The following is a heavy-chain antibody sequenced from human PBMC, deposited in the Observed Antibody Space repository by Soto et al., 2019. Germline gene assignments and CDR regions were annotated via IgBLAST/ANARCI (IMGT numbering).Heavy chain of an antibody. Sequence: QQQLQESGSGLMKPLETLSLTCTVSGLSIDRGSYSWSWVRQPPGKGLEWVGSISQVGSVCQGGSPFYNPSLTGRVSFSVDRPRNQFSLKLTSVTAADAGVYFCASLSGYRYYFDYWGRGILVTVSS. CDR1: GLSIDRGSYS. D-gene: IGHD6-25*01. CDR2: ISQVGSVCQGGSP. CDR3: ASLSGYRYYFDY. V-gene: IGHV4-30-2*01. J-gene: IGHJ4*02.